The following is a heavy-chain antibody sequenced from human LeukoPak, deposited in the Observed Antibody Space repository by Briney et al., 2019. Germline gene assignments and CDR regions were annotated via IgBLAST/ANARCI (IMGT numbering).Heavy chain of an antibody. CDR2: INPSGGST. Sequence: ASVKVSCKASGYTFTSYYMHWVRQAPGQGLEWMGIINPSGGSTSYAQKFQGRVTMTRDTSTSTVYMELSSLRSEDTAVYYCATSYCSSTSCYSHNWFDPWGQGTLVTVSS. V-gene: IGHV1-46*01. CDR1: GYTFTSYY. CDR3: ATSYCSSTSCYSHNWFDP. J-gene: IGHJ5*02. D-gene: IGHD2-2*01.